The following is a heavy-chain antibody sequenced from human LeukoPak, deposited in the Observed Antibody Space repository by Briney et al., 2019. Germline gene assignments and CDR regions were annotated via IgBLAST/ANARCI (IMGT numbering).Heavy chain of an antibody. D-gene: IGHD3-10*01. CDR3: ARDLTRRFGRYGVRGVISDAFDI. Sequence: GGSLRLSCAASGFTFSSYWMHWVRQAPGKGLVWVSRINSDGSSTSYADSVKGRFTISRDNAKNTLYLQMNSLRAEDTAVYYCARDLTRRFGRYGVRGVISDAFDIWSQGTMVTVSS. CDR2: INSDGSST. V-gene: IGHV3-74*01. CDR1: GFTFSSYW. J-gene: IGHJ3*02.